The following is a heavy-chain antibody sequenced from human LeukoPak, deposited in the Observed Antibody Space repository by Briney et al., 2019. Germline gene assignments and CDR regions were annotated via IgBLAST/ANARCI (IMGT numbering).Heavy chain of an antibody. D-gene: IGHD6-19*01. CDR2: INIDGSTT. J-gene: IGHJ4*02. CDR3: ARVGGPGWYGY. CDR1: GFTFSSYW. Sequence: GGSLRLSCAASGFTFSSYWMHWVRQVPGKGLVWVSRINIDGSTTTYADSVKGRFTISRDNAKNTLYLQMNSQRAEDTALYYCARVGGPGWYGYWGQGTLVTVSS. V-gene: IGHV3-74*03.